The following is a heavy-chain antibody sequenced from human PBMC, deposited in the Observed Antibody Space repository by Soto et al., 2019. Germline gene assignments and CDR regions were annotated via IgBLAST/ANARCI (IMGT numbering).Heavy chain of an antibody. CDR3: ARDGGNICSGGSCYFQAPDY. D-gene: IGHD2-15*01. CDR1: GFTFSNYA. J-gene: IGHJ4*02. V-gene: IGHV3-23*01. Sequence: GGSLRLACSASGFTFSNYAMSWVRQAPGKGLEWVASISGSGRSTNYADSVKGRFTISRDNSKNTLAVQMSSLRAEDTAVYYCARDGGNICSGGSCYFQAPDYWGQGTLVTVSS. CDR2: ISGSGRST.